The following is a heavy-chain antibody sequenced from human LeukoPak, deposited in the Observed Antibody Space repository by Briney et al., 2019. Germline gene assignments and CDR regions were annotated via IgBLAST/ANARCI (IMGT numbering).Heavy chain of an antibody. V-gene: IGHV3-30-3*01. CDR3: ARDHAMSIAARSVLGYFDY. CDR2: ISYDGSNK. J-gene: IGHJ4*02. D-gene: IGHD6-6*01. CDR1: GFTFSSYA. Sequence: GGSLRLSCAASGFTFSSYAMHWVRQAPGKGLEWVAVISYDGSNKYYADSVKGRFTISRNNCKNTLYLQMNSLRAEDTAVYYCARDHAMSIAARSVLGYFDYWGQGTLVTVSS.